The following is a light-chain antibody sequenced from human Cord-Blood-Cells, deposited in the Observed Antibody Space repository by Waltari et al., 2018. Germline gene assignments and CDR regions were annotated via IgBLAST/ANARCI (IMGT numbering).Light chain of an antibody. Sequence: ELVLPQSPGTLSLSPGERATLSCRASQSVSSSYLAWYQQKPGQAPRLLIYGASSRATGIPDRFSGSGSGTDFTLTISRLEPEDFAVYYCQQYGSSPTFGGGTKVEIK. CDR3: QQYGSSPT. CDR1: QSVSSSY. CDR2: GAS. J-gene: IGKJ4*01. V-gene: IGKV3-20*01.